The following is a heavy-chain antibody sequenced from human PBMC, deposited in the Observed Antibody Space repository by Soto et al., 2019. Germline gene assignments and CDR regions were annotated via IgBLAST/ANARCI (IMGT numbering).Heavy chain of an antibody. D-gene: IGHD3-10*01. CDR3: ARESYYGSGATVVAY. CDR1: GGSISSSSYS. Sequence: SETLSLTCIVSGGSISSSSYSWAWIRQPPGKGLEWIGTMYYGVNTYYNPSLNSRVTMSVDTSKNQFSLKVNSVTAADTAVYYCARESYYGSGATVVAYWGQGTLVTVSS. V-gene: IGHV4-39*07. J-gene: IGHJ4*02. CDR2: MYYGVNT.